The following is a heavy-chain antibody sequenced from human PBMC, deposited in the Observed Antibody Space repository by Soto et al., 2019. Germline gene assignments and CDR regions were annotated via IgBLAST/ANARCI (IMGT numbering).Heavy chain of an antibody. CDR3: ARHSMIVVVNPFDY. D-gene: IGHD3-22*01. J-gene: IGHJ4*02. V-gene: IGHV2-5*01. Sequence: QITLKESGHALVKPTQTLTLICTFSGYSLSTSGVGVGWIRQPRGKALEWLALIYWNDDKRYSPSLKSRLTITKDTSKNQVVLTMTDMDPVDTATYYCARHSMIVVVNPFDYWGQGTLVTVSS. CDR2: IYWNDDK. CDR1: GYSLSTSGVG.